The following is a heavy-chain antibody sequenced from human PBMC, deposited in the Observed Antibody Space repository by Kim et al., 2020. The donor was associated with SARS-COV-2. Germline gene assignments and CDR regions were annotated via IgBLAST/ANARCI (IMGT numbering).Heavy chain of an antibody. CDR3: ASGISMVQGGEFDY. J-gene: IGHJ4*02. Sequence: ASVKVSCKAAGYTFTNYAINWVRQAPGQGLEWMGWIHTKTGIPTYAHGFTGRFVFSLDTSVSTAFLQISSLKAEDTAVYYCASGISMVQGGEFDYWGQGTLVTVSS. D-gene: IGHD3-10*01. V-gene: IGHV7-4-1*02. CDR2: IHTKTGIP. CDR1: GYTFTNYA.